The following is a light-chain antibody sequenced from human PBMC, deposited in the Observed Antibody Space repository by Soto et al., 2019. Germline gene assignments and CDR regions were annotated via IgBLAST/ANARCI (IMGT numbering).Light chain of an antibody. J-gene: IGKJ3*01. CDR3: QQLNSYPPF. CDR2: AAS. V-gene: IGKV1-9*01. CDR1: QGISSY. Sequence: DIQLTQSPSFLSASVGNRVTITCRASQGISSYLAWYQQKPWKAPNLLIYAASTLQSGVPARFSGSGSGTDFTLTISSLQPEDFATYYCQQLNSYPPFFGPGTKVDIK.